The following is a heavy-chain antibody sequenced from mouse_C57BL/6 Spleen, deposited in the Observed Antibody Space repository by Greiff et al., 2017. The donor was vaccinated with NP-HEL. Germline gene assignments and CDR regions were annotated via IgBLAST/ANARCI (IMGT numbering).Heavy chain of an antibody. CDR3: ASSYYGNFGFAY. CDR1: GFTFSSYA. J-gene: IGHJ3*01. D-gene: IGHD2-10*01. V-gene: IGHV5-4*03. Sequence: EVKVVESGGGLVKPGGSLKLSCAASGFTFSSYAMSWVRQTPEKRLEWVATISDGGSYTYYPDNVKGRFTISRDNAKNNLYLQMSHLKSEDTAMYYCASSYYGNFGFAYWGQGTLVTVS. CDR2: ISDGGSYT.